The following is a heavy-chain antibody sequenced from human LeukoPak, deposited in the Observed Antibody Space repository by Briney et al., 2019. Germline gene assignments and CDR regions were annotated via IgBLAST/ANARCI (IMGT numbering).Heavy chain of an antibody. CDR2: ISACNGNT. Sequence: ASLKLSCKASGYTFTSYCISWVRQAPGQGLEWIGWISACNGNTNYAQKQRRGAIMTTDTTTTTAHKQRWSLGSDTTAYYYAARVNPGTPVSDNWFDPWGQGTLVTVSS. CDR1: GYTFTSYC. V-gene: IGHV1-18*01. CDR3: ARVNPGTPVSDNWFDP. D-gene: IGHD4-11*01. J-gene: IGHJ5*02.